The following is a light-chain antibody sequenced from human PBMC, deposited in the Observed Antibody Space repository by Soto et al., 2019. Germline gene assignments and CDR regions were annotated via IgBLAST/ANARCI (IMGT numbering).Light chain of an antibody. V-gene: IGKV3D-11*02. J-gene: IGKJ5*01. Sequence: EIVLTQSPATLSLSPGARATLSCRASQSISAYLAWYQQKPGQAPRLVIYDASNRTSGVPARFSGSRTGTDCILTINSLEPDDFAVYYCQHRTNWRLGQGTRLEIK. CDR3: QHRTNWR. CDR1: QSISAY. CDR2: DAS.